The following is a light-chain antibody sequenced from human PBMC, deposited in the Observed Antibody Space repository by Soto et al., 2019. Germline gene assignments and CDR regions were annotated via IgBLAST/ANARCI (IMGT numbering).Light chain of an antibody. CDR1: QSVSRY. CDR3: QQRSNWPLA. Sequence: EIVLTQSPATLSLSPGERATLSCRASQSVSRYLAWYQQKPGQAPRLLIYDASNRATGIPARFSGSGSGTDFTLTIGSLVPEDFAVYCCQQRSNWPLAFGGGTKVEIK. V-gene: IGKV3-11*01. J-gene: IGKJ4*01. CDR2: DAS.